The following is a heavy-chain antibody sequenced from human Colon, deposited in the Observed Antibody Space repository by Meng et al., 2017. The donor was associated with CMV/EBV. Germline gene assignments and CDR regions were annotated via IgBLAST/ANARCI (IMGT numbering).Heavy chain of an antibody. CDR2: INPNSGGT. CDR3: VRHYCSSASCYTTYHYYGVDV. CDR1: GNTFTGYY. Sequence: ASVKVSCKTSGNTFTGYYMNWVRQAPGQGLEWMGWINPNSGGTNSAQKFQGRVTMTRDTSITTAYMELSRLTSDDTAIYYCVRHYCSSASCYTTYHYYGVDVWGQGTTVTVSS. D-gene: IGHD2-2*01. V-gene: IGHV1-2*02. J-gene: IGHJ6*02.